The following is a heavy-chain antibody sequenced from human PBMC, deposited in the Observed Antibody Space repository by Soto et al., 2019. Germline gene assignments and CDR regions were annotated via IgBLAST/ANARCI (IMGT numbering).Heavy chain of an antibody. D-gene: IGHD5-18*01. V-gene: IGHV3-30-3*01. J-gene: IGHJ6*02. CDR1: GFTFSSYA. Sequence: GGDLRLSFSASGFTFSSYALQWVRHAPFNGLEWVAVISYDGSNKYYAESVKVRFTISRDNSKNTLYLQLNSLRAEDTAVYYCARDTRGYRYGRYGMDVWGQGTTVPDSS. CDR3: ARDTRGYRYGRYGMDV. CDR2: ISYDGSNK.